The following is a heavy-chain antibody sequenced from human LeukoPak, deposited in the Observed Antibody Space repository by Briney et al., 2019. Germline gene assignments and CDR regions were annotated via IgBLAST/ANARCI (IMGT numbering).Heavy chain of an antibody. CDR2: ISYDGSNK. V-gene: IGHV3-30*14. D-gene: IGHD1-26*01. CDR1: GFTFSSYA. Sequence: GGSLRLSCAASGFTFSSYAMHWVRQAPGKGLEWVAVISYDGSNKYYADSVKGRFTISRDNSKNTLYLQMNSLRAEDTAVYYCARDSPNQVGAASWGQGTLVTVSS. J-gene: IGHJ4*02. CDR3: ARDSPNQVGAAS.